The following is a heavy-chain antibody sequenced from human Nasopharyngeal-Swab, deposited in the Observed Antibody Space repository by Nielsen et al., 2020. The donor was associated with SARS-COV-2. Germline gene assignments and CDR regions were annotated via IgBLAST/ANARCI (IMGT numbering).Heavy chain of an antibody. Sequence: ASVKVPCKASGYTFTTYAIHWVRQAPGQRLEWMGWINAGNGNTKYSQKLQARVTITRDTSASTAYMELSSLRSEDTAVYYCARDSSSGLRYFDWLSPGYNWFDPWGQGTLVTV. CDR1: GYTFTTYA. J-gene: IGHJ5*02. V-gene: IGHV1-3*01. CDR3: ARDSSSGLRYFDWLSPGYNWFDP. CDR2: INAGNGNT. D-gene: IGHD3-9*01.